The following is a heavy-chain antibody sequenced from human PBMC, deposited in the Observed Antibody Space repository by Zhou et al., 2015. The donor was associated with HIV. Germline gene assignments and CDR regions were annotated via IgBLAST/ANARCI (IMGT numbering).Heavy chain of an antibody. D-gene: IGHD6-6*01. CDR3: ARDRGAARPEWRYFDL. CDR1: GGTFSNYA. CDR2: IIPIFGTV. J-gene: IGHJ2*01. Sequence: QVLLVQSGAEVKKPGSSVKVSCEASGGTFSNYAVSWVRQAPGQGLEWMGAIIPIFGTVRYAQKFQGRVTLTADRSTNTAYMEMRSLRSDDTAVYYCARDRGAARPEWRYFDLWGRGTLVTVSS. V-gene: IGHV1-69*06.